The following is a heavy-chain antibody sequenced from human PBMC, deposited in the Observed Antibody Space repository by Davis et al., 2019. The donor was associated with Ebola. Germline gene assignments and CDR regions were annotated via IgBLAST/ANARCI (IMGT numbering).Heavy chain of an antibody. CDR3: AKSTRDDPFDI. J-gene: IGHJ3*02. Sequence: AASVKVSCKASGYTFTSYYMHWVRQAPGQGLEWMGIINPSGGSTSYAQKFQGRVTMTRDTSTSTVYMELSSLRSADTAMYYCAKSTRDDPFDIWGQGTMVTVSS. V-gene: IGHV1-46*01. CDR2: INPSGGST. CDR1: GYTFTSYY.